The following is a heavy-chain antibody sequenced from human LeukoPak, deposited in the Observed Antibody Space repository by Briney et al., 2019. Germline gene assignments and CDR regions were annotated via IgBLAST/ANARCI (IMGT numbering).Heavy chain of an antibody. CDR2: IIHIFDSP. CDR3: AVGIVPAAHLDH. Sequence: RASVKVSCKASGYTFTGYYMHWVRQAPGQGLEWMGGIIHIFDSPNYAQKFQDRLTITTDESTTTAYMELSSLTSDDTAIYYCAVGIVPAAHLDHWGQGTLVTVSS. CDR1: GYTFTGYY. V-gene: IGHV1-69*05. J-gene: IGHJ4*02. D-gene: IGHD2-2*01.